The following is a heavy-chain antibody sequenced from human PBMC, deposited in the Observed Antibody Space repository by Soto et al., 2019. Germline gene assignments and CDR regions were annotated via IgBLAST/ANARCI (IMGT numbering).Heavy chain of an antibody. Sequence: PLEILSLTCTVSGGSISSYYWSWIRQPPGKGLEWIGYIYYSGSTNYNPSLKSRVTISVDTSKNQFSLKLSSVTAADTAAYYCARSEFLEWSPYFDYWGQGTLVTVSS. D-gene: IGHD3-3*01. CDR2: IYYSGST. J-gene: IGHJ4*02. CDR1: GGSISSYY. CDR3: ARSEFLEWSPYFDY. V-gene: IGHV4-59*01.